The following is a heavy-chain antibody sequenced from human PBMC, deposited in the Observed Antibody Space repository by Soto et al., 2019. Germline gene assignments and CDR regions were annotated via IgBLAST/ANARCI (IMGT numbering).Heavy chain of an antibody. V-gene: IGHV3-30*18. Sequence: GGSLRLSCAASGFTFSSYGMHWVRQAPGKGLEWVAVISYDGSNKYYADSVKDRFTISRDNSKNTLYLQMNSLRAEDMAVYYCAKVNYYGSGSYYNPDPHDAFDIWGQGTMVTVSS. CDR3: AKVNYYGSGSYYNPDPHDAFDI. CDR2: ISYDGSNK. CDR1: GFTFSSYG. D-gene: IGHD3-10*01. J-gene: IGHJ3*02.